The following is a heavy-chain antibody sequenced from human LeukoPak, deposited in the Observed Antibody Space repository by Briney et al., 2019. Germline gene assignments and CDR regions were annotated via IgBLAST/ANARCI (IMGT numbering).Heavy chain of an antibody. J-gene: IGHJ4*02. Sequence: SETLSLTCTVSSDSISSSGYYWGWLRQTPGKGLEWIGSINHGGITYYNPSLKSRVTISVDTSKNQVSLKLSSGTAADTAVYYCGRDRPTGYYDYWGQGTLVTVSS. CDR1: SDSISSSGYY. CDR3: GRDRPTGYYDY. D-gene: IGHD3-10*01. V-gene: IGHV4-39*07. CDR2: INHGGIT.